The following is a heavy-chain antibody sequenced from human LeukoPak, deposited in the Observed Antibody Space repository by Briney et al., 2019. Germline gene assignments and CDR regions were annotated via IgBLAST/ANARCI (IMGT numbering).Heavy chain of an antibody. CDR2: INPSGGST. V-gene: IGHV1-46*01. D-gene: IGHD3-22*01. CDR1: GYTFTSYY. CDR3: ARVARRGNAYYYDSSGLPH. Sequence: ASVKVSCKASGYTFTSYYMHWVRQAPGQGLEWMGIINPSGGSTSYAQKFQGRVTMTRDTSTSTVYMELSSLRSEDTAVYYCARVARRGNAYYYDSSGLPHWGQGTLATVSS. J-gene: IGHJ4*02.